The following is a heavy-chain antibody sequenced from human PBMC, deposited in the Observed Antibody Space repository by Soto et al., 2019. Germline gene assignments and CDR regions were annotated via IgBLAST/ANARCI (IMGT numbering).Heavy chain of an antibody. CDR2: IDPSDSYT. CDR1: GYSFTSYW. D-gene: IGHD3-10*01. J-gene: IGHJ5*02. CDR3: ARALYGSGSSRKFDP. V-gene: IGHV5-10-1*01. Sequence: PGESLKISCKGSGYSFTSYWISWVRQMPGKGLEWMGRIDPSDSYTNYSPSFQGHVTISADKSISTAYLQWSSLKASDTAMYYCARALYGSGSSRKFDPWGQGTLVTVSS.